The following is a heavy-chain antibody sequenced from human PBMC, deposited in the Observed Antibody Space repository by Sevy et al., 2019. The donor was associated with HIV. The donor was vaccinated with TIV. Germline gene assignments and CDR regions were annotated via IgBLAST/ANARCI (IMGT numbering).Heavy chain of an antibody. CDR1: GYTFTDYY. V-gene: IGHV1-2*06. Sequence: ASVKVSCKASGYTFTDYYIHWVRQAPGQGLEWMGRINPNSGDSNSAQTFQGRVAMPRDTSTSTAYMELSRLRSDDTAGYYCARDRHVIAATESYYFFYGMDVWGQGTTVTVSS. CDR3: ARDRHVIAATESYYFFYGMDV. D-gene: IGHD6-13*01. J-gene: IGHJ6*02. CDR2: INPNSGDS.